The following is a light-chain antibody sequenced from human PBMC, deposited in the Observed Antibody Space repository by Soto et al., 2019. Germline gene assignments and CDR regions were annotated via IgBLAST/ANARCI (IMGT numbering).Light chain of an antibody. J-gene: IGKJ5*01. CDR2: KAS. CDR1: QTISSW. Sequence: DIQMTQSPSTLSGSVGDRVTITCRASQTISSWLAWYQQKPGKAPKLLIYKASTLKSGVPSRFSGSGSGTDFTLTIDNLEPEDFAIYYCQQRNNWPPITFGQGTRLEIK. V-gene: IGKV1-5*03. CDR3: QQRNNWPPIT.